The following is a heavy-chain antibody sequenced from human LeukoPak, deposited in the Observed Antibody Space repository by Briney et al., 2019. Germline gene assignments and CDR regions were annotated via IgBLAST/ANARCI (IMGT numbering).Heavy chain of an antibody. V-gene: IGHV3-74*01. Sequence: VGSLRLSCEASGFTFSNSWMHWVRQAPGKGLVRVSHINYDGRTTNYADFVRGRFTVSRDNAKNSLYLQMNSLRAEDMALYYCAKASGIAVAGTSVYFQHWGQGTLVTVSS. D-gene: IGHD6-19*01. CDR2: INYDGRTT. CDR3: AKASGIAVAGTSVYFQH. J-gene: IGHJ1*01. CDR1: GFTFSNSW.